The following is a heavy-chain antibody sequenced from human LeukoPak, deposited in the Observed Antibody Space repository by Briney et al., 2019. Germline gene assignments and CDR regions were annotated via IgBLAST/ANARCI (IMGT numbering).Heavy chain of an antibody. D-gene: IGHD2-15*01. J-gene: IGHJ4*02. Sequence: SGGSLRLSCAASGFTFSSYAMSWVRDAPGKGLEWVSAISGSGGSTYYADSVKGRFTISRDNSKNTLYLQMNSLRAEDTAVYYCARDGRGSPVRGYFDYWGQGTLVTVSS. CDR1: GFTFSSYA. V-gene: IGHV3-23*01. CDR2: ISGSGGST. CDR3: ARDGRGSPVRGYFDY.